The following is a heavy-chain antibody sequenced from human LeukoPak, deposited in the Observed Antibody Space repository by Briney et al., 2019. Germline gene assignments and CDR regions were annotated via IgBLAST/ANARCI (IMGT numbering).Heavy chain of an antibody. CDR3: ARDRRVVLRYFDWLSHFDY. CDR2: ISAYNGNT. J-gene: IGHJ4*02. CDR1: GYTFTGYY. V-gene: IGHV1-18*04. Sequence: GASVKVSCKASGYTFTGYYMHWVRQAPGQGLEWMGWISAYNGNTNYAQKLQGRVTMTTDTSTSTAYMELRSLRSDDTAVYYCARDRRVVLRYFDWLSHFDYWGQGTLVTVSS. D-gene: IGHD3-9*01.